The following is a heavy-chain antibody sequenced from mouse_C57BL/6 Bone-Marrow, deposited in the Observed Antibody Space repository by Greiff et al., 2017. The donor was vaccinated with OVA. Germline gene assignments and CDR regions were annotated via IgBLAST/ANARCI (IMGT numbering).Heavy chain of an antibody. Sequence: DVKLVESGGGLVKPGGSLKLSCAASGFTFSDYGMHWVRQAPEKGLEWVAYISSGSSTIYYADTVKGRFTISRDNAKNTLFLQMTSLRSEDTAMYYCARIYYDYDGFAYWGQGTLVTVSA. J-gene: IGHJ3*01. CDR3: ARIYYDYDGFAY. CDR1: GFTFSDYG. CDR2: ISSGSSTI. D-gene: IGHD2-4*01. V-gene: IGHV5-17*01.